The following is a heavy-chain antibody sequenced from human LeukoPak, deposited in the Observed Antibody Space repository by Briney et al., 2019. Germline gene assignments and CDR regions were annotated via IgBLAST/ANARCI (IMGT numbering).Heavy chain of an antibody. CDR1: GYTFTSYD. J-gene: IGHJ4*02. CDR2: MNPNSGNT. V-gene: IGHV1-8*01. CDR3: ARGYYYYDSSGPPIDY. D-gene: IGHD3-22*01. Sequence: GASVKVSCKASGYTFTSYDINWVRQATGQGLEWMGWMNPNSGNTGYAQKFQGRVTITRNTSISTAYMELSSLRSEDTAVYYCARGYYYYDSSGPPIDYWGQGTLVTVSS.